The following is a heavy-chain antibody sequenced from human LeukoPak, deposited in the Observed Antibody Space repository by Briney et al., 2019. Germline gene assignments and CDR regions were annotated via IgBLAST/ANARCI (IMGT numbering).Heavy chain of an antibody. J-gene: IGHJ4*02. CDR2: ISYDGSNK. V-gene: IGHV3-30*18. CDR1: GFTFSSYG. CDR3: AKDEAYYYGSGRGHFDY. Sequence: PGGSLRLSCAASGFTFSSYGMHWVRQAPGKGLEWVAVISYDGSNKYYADSVKGRFTISRDNSKNTLYLQMNSLRAEDTAVYYCAKDEAYYYGSGRGHFDYWGQGTLVTVSS. D-gene: IGHD3-10*01.